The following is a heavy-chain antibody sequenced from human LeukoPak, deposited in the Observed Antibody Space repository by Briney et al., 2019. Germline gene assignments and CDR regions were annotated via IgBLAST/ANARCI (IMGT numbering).Heavy chain of an antibody. J-gene: IGHJ4*02. V-gene: IGHV3-49*04. Sequence: GGSLRLSCTASGFTFGDFAVSWVRQAPGKGLEWVGFIRRKAYGGTAEYAASVKGRFTISRDDSKNVAYLQMNSLKTEDTAVYYCTRVAHRPDSGSSFSHHFDHWGQGTLVTVSS. D-gene: IGHD6-6*01. CDR2: IRRKAYGGTA. CDR1: GFTFGDFA. CDR3: TRVAHRPDSGSSFSHHFDH.